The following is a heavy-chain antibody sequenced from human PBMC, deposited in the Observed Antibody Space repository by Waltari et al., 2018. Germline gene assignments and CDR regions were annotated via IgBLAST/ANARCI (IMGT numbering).Heavy chain of an antibody. J-gene: IGHJ4*02. CDR3: AKPYSGVSWGSFDD. CDR2: IGSRYDT. Sequence: EVQLLESGGGLVQPGGSLRISCAASGFTFSAYALSWVRQAPGKGLEWVSGIGSRYDTYYPDSVKGRFTMSRDNSRNTLYLQMNSLRVEDTAIYYCAKPYSGVSWGSFDDWGQGTLVTVSS. V-gene: IGHV3-23*01. CDR1: GFTFSAYA. D-gene: IGHD1-26*01.